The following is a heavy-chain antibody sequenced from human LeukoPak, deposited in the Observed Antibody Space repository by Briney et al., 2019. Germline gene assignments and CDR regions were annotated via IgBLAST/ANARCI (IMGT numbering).Heavy chain of an antibody. J-gene: IGHJ4*02. D-gene: IGHD1-26*01. CDR1: GGSIMTTNW. V-gene: IGHV4-4*02. CDR2: VHLSGAT. Sequence: SETLSLTCDVSGGSIMTTNWWSWVRQPPNKALEWIGEVHLSGATNYNPSLESRVTMSIDTSKNHLSLELTSVTAADTAMYYCTRESGAFSPFGFWGQGTLVTVSS. CDR3: TRESGAFSPFGF.